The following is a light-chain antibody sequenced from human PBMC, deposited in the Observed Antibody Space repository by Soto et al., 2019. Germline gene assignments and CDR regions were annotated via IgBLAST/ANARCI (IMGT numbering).Light chain of an antibody. CDR1: QTVSSSY. J-gene: IGKJ2*01. CDR3: QQFGSSPPSYT. V-gene: IGKV3-20*01. CDR2: GAY. Sequence: EIVLTQSPGTLSLSPGERATLSCRASQTVSSSYLAWYQQKPGQAPRLLLYGAYSRATGIPDRFSGSGSGTDFTLTISRLEPEDFAVYYCQQFGSSPPSYTFGQGTKLEIK.